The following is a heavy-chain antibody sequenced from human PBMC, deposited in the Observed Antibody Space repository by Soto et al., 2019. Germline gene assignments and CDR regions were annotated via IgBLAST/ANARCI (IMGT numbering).Heavy chain of an antibody. CDR2: ISVSVDST. Sequence: GGSLRLSCAASGFTFNIYAINWVRQAPGKGLEWVSAISVSVDSTHYADSVKGRFTISRDNYKNTVYLEMNSLRAEDTAVYYCAKVFTPEQGNYFDFWGQGTLVTVSS. J-gene: IGHJ4*02. D-gene: IGHD1-26*01. CDR1: GFTFNIYA. V-gene: IGHV3-23*01. CDR3: AKVFTPEQGNYFDF.